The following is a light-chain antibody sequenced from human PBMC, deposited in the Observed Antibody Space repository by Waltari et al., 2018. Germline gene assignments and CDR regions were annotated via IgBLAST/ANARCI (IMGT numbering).Light chain of an antibody. CDR2: WAS. Sequence: DIVMTQSPDSLAVSLGERATINCKSSQSVLSSSNNKNSLALYQQKAGQPPKLLFYWASTRGSGVPDRFSGSWSGTDFTLTISSLQAEDVAVYYCHQHYSIPFTFGPGTKVDIK. CDR1: QSVLSSSNNKNS. J-gene: IGKJ3*01. CDR3: HQHYSIPFT. V-gene: IGKV4-1*01.